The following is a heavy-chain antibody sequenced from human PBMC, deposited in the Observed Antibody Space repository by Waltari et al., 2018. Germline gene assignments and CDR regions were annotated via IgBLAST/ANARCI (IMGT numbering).Heavy chain of an antibody. V-gene: IGHV1-8*01. Sequence: QVQLVQSGAAVKKPGASVKVSCKACGYTFTNYDINWVRQAAGQGLEWMGWMNPTSGNTGYAQKFQGRVTMTRHTSISTAYMELNSLRSEDTAVYYCARGYYGSGSCDYWGQGTLVTVSS. J-gene: IGHJ4*02. D-gene: IGHD3-10*01. CDR3: ARGYYGSGSCDY. CDR1: GYTFTNYD. CDR2: MNPTSGNT.